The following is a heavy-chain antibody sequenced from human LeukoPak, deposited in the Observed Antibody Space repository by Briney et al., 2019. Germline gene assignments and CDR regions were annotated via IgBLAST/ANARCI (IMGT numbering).Heavy chain of an antibody. D-gene: IGHD4-23*01. CDR1: GSSIIDYY. CDR2: IYYTGDT. J-gene: IGHJ4*02. V-gene: IGHV4-59*01. CDR3: ARGTLRWHLEQ. Sequence: SETLSLTCTVSGSSIIDYYWSWIRQPPGKGLEWIGNIYYTGDTNYNPSLESRVTISVDTSKIQFSLRLTSVTAADTAVYYCARGTLRWHLEQWGQGTLVTVSS.